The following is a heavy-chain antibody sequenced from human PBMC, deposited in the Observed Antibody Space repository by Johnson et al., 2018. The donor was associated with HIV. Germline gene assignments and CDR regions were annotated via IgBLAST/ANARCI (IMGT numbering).Heavy chain of an antibody. CDR1: GFTFSSYA. J-gene: IGHJ3*02. D-gene: IGHD3-22*01. CDR2: ISYDGSNK. V-gene: IGHV3-30-3*01. CDR3: AKGNYYDSSGYYGSTHAFDI. Sequence: QVQLVESGGGVVQPGRSLRLSCAASGFTFSSYAMHWVSQAPGKGLEWVAVISYDGSNKYYEDSVKGRFPTSRDNSKNTLYLQMNSLGAEDTAVYYCAKGNYYDSSGYYGSTHAFDIWGQGTMVTVSS.